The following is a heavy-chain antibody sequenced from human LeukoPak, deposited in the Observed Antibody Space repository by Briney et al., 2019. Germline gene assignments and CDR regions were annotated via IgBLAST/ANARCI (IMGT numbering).Heavy chain of an antibody. Sequence: SETLSLTCSVSGGSISRYYWSWIRQPPGKGLEWIGYGSTNYNHSLRSRVTISVDTSKNQFSVKLSSVTAADTAVYYCARAEYSYGLGRDAFDIWGQGTMVTVSS. CDR2: GST. CDR3: ARAEYSYGLGRDAFDI. J-gene: IGHJ3*02. V-gene: IGHV4-59*01. CDR1: GGSISRYY. D-gene: IGHD5-18*01.